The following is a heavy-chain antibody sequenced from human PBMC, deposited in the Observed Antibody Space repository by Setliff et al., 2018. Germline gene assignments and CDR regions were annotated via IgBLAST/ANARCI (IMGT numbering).Heavy chain of an antibody. V-gene: IGHV3-30*18. J-gene: IGHJ3*02. Sequence: GSLRLSCEGPGFSFSSYGLHWVRQTPGKGLEWVAVISYDGSRKFHADSVKGRFIVSRDNSKNTMYLQLRSLRADDTAIYYCAKDRKNYYDTSGYPDAFDIWGQGTTVTVSS. CDR2: ISYDGSRK. CDR3: AKDRKNYYDTSGYPDAFDI. D-gene: IGHD3-22*01. CDR1: GFSFSSYG.